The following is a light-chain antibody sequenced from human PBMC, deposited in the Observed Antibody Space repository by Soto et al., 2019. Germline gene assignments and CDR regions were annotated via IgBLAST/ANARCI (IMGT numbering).Light chain of an antibody. CDR2: EVS. CDR1: SSDVGGYNY. V-gene: IGLV2-14*01. Sequence: QSVLTQPASVSGSPGQSITISCTGTSSDVGGYNYVSWYQQHPGKAPKLMIYEVSNRPSGVSNRFSGSKSGNTASLTISGLQADDEADYYCSSYTSSSTLAYVFGTGTKVTV. CDR3: SSYTSSSTLAYV. J-gene: IGLJ1*01.